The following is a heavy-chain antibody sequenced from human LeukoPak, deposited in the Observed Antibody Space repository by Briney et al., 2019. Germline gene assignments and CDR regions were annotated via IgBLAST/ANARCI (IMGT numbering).Heavy chain of an antibody. CDR2: ISYDGSNK. V-gene: IGHV3-30*03. Sequence: GGSLRLSCAASGFTFSSYGMHWVRQAPGKGLEWVAVISYDGSNKYYADSVKGRFTISRDNSKNTLYLQMNSLRAEDTAVYYCARGPYYDSSGYWFDPWGQGTLVTVSS. J-gene: IGHJ5*02. D-gene: IGHD3-22*01. CDR1: GFTFSSYG. CDR3: ARGPYYDSSGYWFDP.